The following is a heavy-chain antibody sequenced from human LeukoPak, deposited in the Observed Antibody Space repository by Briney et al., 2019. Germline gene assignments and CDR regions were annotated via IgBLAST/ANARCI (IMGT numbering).Heavy chain of an antibody. CDR2: IYSGGST. J-gene: IGHJ4*02. Sequence: PGGSLRLSCAASGFTVSSNYMSWVRQAPGKGLEWVSVIYSGGSTYYADSVKGRFTISRDNSKNTLYLQMNSLRAEDTAVYYCARAPSVTPYFDYWGQGTLVTVPS. D-gene: IGHD4-23*01. CDR3: ARAPSVTPYFDY. CDR1: GFTVSSNY. V-gene: IGHV3-66*02.